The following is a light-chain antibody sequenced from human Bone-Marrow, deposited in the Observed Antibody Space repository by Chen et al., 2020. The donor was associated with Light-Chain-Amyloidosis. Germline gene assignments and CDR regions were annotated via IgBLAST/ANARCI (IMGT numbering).Light chain of an antibody. CDR1: DLPTKY. CDR2: RDT. CDR3: QSADSSGTYEVI. V-gene: IGLV3-25*03. Sequence: SYELTQPPSVSVSPGQTARITCSGDDLPTKYAYWYQQKPGQAPVLVIHRDTERPSGISVRFPGSSSGTTATLTISGVQSEDEADYHCQSADSSGTYEVIFGGGTKLTVL. J-gene: IGLJ2*01.